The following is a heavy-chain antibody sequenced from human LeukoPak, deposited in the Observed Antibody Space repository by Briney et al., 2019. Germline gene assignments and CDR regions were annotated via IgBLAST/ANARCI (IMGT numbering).Heavy chain of an antibody. D-gene: IGHD2-2*01. J-gene: IGHJ4*02. CDR3: ARVRGYCSSTICYRYYFDY. V-gene: IGHV4-38-2*01. CDR2: IYHSGST. Sequence: PSETLSLTCAVSDYTISSGYYWGWIGQPPGKGLEWIGTIYHSGSTYYNPSLKSRVTISVDTSKNQFSLKLTSVTAADTAVYYCARVRGYCSSTICYRYYFDYWGQGTLVTVSS. CDR1: DYTISSGYY.